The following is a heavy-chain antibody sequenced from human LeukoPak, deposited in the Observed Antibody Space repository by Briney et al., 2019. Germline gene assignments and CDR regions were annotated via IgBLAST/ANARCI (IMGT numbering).Heavy chain of an antibody. D-gene: IGHD5-18*01. Sequence: GASVKVSCKASGYTFISYGISWVRQAPGQGLEWMGWISAYNGNTNYAQKLQGRVTMTTDTSTSTAYMELRSLRSDDTAVYFCARFGYSYGSDAFDIWGQGTMVTVSS. CDR2: ISAYNGNT. CDR1: GYTFISYG. CDR3: ARFGYSYGSDAFDI. J-gene: IGHJ3*02. V-gene: IGHV1-18*01.